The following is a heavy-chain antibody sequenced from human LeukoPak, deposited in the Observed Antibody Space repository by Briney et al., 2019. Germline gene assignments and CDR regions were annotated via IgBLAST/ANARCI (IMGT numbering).Heavy chain of an antibody. CDR1: GVSISNYY. CDR3: VKSNSRYQPWTLDI. D-gene: IGHD2-2*01. V-gene: IGHV4-59*01. Sequence: SETLSLTCTVSGVSISNYYWSWIRQPPGKGLEWIGYIYYSGSTNYKPSLKSRVTISVDRTKNHFSLKLSSVTAADTAMYYCVKSNSRYQPWTLDIWGRGTMVTVSS. J-gene: IGHJ3*02. CDR2: IYYSGST.